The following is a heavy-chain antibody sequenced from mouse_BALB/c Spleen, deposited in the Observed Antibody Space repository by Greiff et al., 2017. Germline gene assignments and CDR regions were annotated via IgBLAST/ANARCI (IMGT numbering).Heavy chain of an antibody. CDR1: GFTFSSYA. D-gene: IGHD2-13*01. Sequence: EVQLVESGGGLVKPGGPLKLSCAASGFTFSSYAMSWVRQTPEKRLEWVASISSGGSTYYPDSVKGRFTISRDNARNILYLQMSSLRSEDTAMYYCARDYSWFAYWGQGTLVTVSA. J-gene: IGHJ3*01. CDR2: ISSGGST. CDR3: ARDYSWFAY. V-gene: IGHV5-6-5*01.